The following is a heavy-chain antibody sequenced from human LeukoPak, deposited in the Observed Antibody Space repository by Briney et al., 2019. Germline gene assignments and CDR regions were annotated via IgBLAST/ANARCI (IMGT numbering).Heavy chain of an antibody. V-gene: IGHV3-53*04. CDR3: ARGLTSPYWYFDL. CDR1: GFTVSSNY. D-gene: IGHD3-9*01. J-gene: IGHJ2*01. Sequence: QSGGSLRLSCAASGFTVSSNYMSWVRQAPGKGLEWVSVIYSGGSTSYADSVKGRFTISRHNSKNTLYLQMNSLRADDTAVYYCARGLTSPYWYFDLWGRGTLVTVSS. CDR2: IYSGGST.